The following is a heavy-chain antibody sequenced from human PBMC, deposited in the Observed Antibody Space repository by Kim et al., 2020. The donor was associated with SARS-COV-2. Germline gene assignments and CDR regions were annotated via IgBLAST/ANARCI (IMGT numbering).Heavy chain of an antibody. D-gene: IGHD3-10*01. CDR2: ISDSGAGT. CDR3: AGYYYGSGSFYRSVDY. J-gene: IGHJ4*01. V-gene: IGHV3-23*01. Sequence: GGSLRLSCAASGFTFSSYAMSWVRQAPGKGLEWVTTISDSGAGTYYADSVKGRFTISRDNSKNTLYLQMDSLRAEDTALYYCAGYYYGSGSFYRSVDYWG. CDR1: GFTFSSYA.